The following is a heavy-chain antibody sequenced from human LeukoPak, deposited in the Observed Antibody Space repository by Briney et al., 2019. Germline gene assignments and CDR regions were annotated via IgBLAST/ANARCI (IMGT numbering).Heavy chain of an antibody. D-gene: IGHD4-23*01. CDR2: INHSGST. CDR1: GGSFSGYY. Sequence: SETLSLTCAVYGGSFSGYYWSWIRQPPGKGLEWIREINHSGSTNYNPSLKSRVTISVDTSKNQFSLKLSSVTAADTAVYYCARCLFLTTVVPTPGVNWFDPWGLGTLVTVSS. V-gene: IGHV4-34*01. J-gene: IGHJ5*02. CDR3: ARCLFLTTVVPTPGVNWFDP.